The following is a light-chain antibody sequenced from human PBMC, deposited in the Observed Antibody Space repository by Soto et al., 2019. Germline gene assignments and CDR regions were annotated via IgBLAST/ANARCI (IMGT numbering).Light chain of an antibody. J-gene: IGKJ2*03. CDR2: GAS. Sequence: EIVMTQSPATLSVSPGERATLSCRASQSVSSNVAWYQQKRGQPPRLLLYGASTRATGVPARFSGSGSGTEFTLTINSLQSEDFAVYYCQHYDNWPPYSFGQGTKLEI. CDR1: QSVSSN. CDR3: QHYDNWPPYS. V-gene: IGKV3-15*01.